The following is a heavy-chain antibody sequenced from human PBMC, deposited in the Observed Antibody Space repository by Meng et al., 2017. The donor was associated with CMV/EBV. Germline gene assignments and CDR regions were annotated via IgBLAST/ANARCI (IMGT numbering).Heavy chain of an antibody. CDR2: ISSSGSTM. CDR3: ARSGGSLTGALPPDY. V-gene: IGHV3-11*04. Sequence: LSLTCAASGFTFSDYYMSWIRQAPGKGLEWVSYISSSGSTMYYADSVKGRFIISRDNAKNSLYLQMNSRRAEDTAVYYCARSGGSLTGALPPDYWGQGTLVTVSS. CDR1: GFTFSDYY. J-gene: IGHJ4*02. D-gene: IGHD3-9*01.